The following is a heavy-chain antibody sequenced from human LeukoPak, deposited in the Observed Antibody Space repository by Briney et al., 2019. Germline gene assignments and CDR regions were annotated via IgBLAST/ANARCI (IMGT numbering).Heavy chain of an antibody. V-gene: IGHV4-59*01. CDR3: AREDPQTKVPEGMDV. D-gene: IGHD4/OR15-4a*01. CDR2: IYYSGTT. Sequence: SETLSLTCTVSGGSISHYYWSWIRQPPGKGREWIGYIYYSGTTNYNPYLKSRVTISVDTSKNQFSLKLSSVTAADTAVYYCAREDPQTKVPEGMDVWGQGTTVTVSS. CDR1: GGSISHYY. J-gene: IGHJ6*02.